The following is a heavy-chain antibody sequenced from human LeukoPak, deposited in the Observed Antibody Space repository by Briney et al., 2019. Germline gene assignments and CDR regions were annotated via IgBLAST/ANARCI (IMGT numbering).Heavy chain of an antibody. Sequence: SETLSLTCAVSGGSISSGGYSWSWIRQPPGKGLEWIGYIYHSGSTYYNPSLKSRVTIPVDRSKNQFSLKLSSVTAADTAVYYCARESDDFWSGYWLDLWGRGTLVTVSS. CDR3: ARESDDFWSGYWLDL. V-gene: IGHV4-30-2*01. D-gene: IGHD3-3*01. CDR1: GGSISSGGYS. J-gene: IGHJ2*01. CDR2: IYHSGST.